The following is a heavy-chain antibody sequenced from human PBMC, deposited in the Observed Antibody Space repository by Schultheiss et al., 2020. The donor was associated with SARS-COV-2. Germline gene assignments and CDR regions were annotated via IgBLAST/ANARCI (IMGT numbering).Heavy chain of an antibody. Sequence: SETLSLTCTVSGGSLTGYYWGWIRQPPGKGLEWIGEINHSGSTNYNPSLKSRVTMSVDTSKNQFSLKLSSVTAADTAVYYCARGNRPYQDFWSGYYPYYYMDVWGKGTTVTVSS. V-gene: IGHV4-34*01. CDR2: INHSGST. CDR1: GGSLTGYY. D-gene: IGHD3-3*01. J-gene: IGHJ6*03. CDR3: ARGNRPYQDFWSGYYPYYYMDV.